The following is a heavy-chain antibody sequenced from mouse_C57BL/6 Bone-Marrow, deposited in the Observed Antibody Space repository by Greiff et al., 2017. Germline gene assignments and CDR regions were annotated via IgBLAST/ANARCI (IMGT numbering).Heavy chain of an antibody. CDR3: ASRSDYDYCDY. CDR2: INPYNGGT. Sequence: EVQLQQSGPELVKPGASVKISCKASGYTITDYYMNWVKQRHGKSLEWIGDINPYNGGTSYNQKFKGKATLTVDKSSSPAYLELRSLTSADSAVYYCASRSDYDYCDYWGQGTTLTVSS. CDR1: GYTITDYY. J-gene: IGHJ2*01. V-gene: IGHV1-26*01. D-gene: IGHD2-4*01.